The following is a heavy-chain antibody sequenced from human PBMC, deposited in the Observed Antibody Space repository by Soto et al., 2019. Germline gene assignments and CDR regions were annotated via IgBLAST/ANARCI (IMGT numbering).Heavy chain of an antibody. J-gene: IGHJ4*02. Sequence: XVSLRLSCEVSGFTLSMYAMTWVRQAPGKGLEWVAKIPQEGSDGHYVDSVKGRFTISRDNAKNSVYLQMNSLRAEDTAVYYCATDLKFGQADYCGQRSQVTVYS. D-gene: IGHD3-10*01. CDR2: IPQEGSDG. CDR3: ATDLKFGQADY. CDR1: GFTLSMYA. V-gene: IGHV3-7*03.